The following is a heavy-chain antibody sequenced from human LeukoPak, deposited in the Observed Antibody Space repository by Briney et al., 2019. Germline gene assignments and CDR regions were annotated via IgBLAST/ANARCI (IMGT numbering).Heavy chain of an antibody. D-gene: IGHD6-19*01. V-gene: IGHV3-21*01. J-gene: IGHJ6*02. CDR2: ISSSGSYI. CDR1: GFTFSSYS. Sequence: GGSLRLSCAASGFTFSSYSMNWVRQAPGKGLEWVSSISSSGSYIYYADSVKGRFTISRDNAKNSLYLQMNSLRAEDTAVYYCARDGGQWHSDLVRYYYYGMDVWGQGTTVTVSS. CDR3: ARDGGQWHSDLVRYYYYGMDV.